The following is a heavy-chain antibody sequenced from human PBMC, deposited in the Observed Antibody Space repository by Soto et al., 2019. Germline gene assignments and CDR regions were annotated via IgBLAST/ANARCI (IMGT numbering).Heavy chain of an antibody. CDR3: ARDLLAGFGELSYYYYYYGMDV. D-gene: IGHD3-10*01. CDR2: ISSSSSYI. CDR1: GFTFSSYS. V-gene: IGHV3-21*01. Sequence: PGGSLRLSCAASGFTFSSYSMNWVRQAPGKGLEWVSPISSSSSYIYYADSVKGRFTISRDNAKNSLYLQMNSLRAEDTAVYYCARDLLAGFGELSYYYYYYGMDVWGQGTTVTVSS. J-gene: IGHJ6*02.